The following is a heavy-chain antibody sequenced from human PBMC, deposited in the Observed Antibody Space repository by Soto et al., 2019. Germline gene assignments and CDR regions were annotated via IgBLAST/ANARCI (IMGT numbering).Heavy chain of an antibody. CDR2: IYYSGGT. V-gene: IGHV4-39*01. Sequence: SETLSLTCTVSGGSISSSSYFWGWIRQPPGKGLEWIGSIYYSGGTYYNPSLKSRVTISVDTSKNQFSLKLSSVTAADPVVYYCASVNILIVYSLAPWGQGTLVPVS. CDR1: GGSISSSSYF. CDR3: ASVNILIVYSLAP. J-gene: IGHJ5*02. D-gene: IGHD3-9*01.